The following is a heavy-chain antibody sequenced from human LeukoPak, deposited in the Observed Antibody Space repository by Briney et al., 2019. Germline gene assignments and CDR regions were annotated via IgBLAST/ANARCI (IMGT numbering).Heavy chain of an antibody. J-gene: IGHJ5*02. V-gene: IGHV1-18*01. D-gene: IGHD2-2*01. CDR2: ISAYNGNT. Sequence: ASVKVSCKASGYTFTSYGFSWVRQAPGQGLEWMGWISAYNGNTNYAQKLQGRVTMTTDTSTSTAYMELRSLRSDDTAVYYCARCINGYGYQLLSDWFDPWGQGTLVTVSS. CDR3: ARCINGYGYQLLSDWFDP. CDR1: GYTFTSYG.